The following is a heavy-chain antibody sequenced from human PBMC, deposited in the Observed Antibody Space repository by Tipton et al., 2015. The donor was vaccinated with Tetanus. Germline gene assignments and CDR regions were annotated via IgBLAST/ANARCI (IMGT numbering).Heavy chain of an antibody. CDR1: MFTFSTYT. CDR2: INGVGTLI. CDR3: AAWSRGWQADP. Sequence: SLRLSCTSSMFTFSTYTMAWVRQRPGKGLEWVSSINGVGTLIHYADPVKDRFTVSRGNTEKSPFLQMDRLRLEDTAVYYCAAWSRGWQADPWGQGTLVTVSS. V-gene: IGHV3-21*01. J-gene: IGHJ5*02. D-gene: IGHD3-3*01.